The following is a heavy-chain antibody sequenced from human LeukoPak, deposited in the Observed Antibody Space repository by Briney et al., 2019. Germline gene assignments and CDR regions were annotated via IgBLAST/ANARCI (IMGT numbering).Heavy chain of an antibody. CDR1: GYTFTSYG. V-gene: IGHV1-18*01. Sequence: ASVKVSCKASGYTFTSYGISWVRQAPGQGLEWMGWISAYNGNTNYAQKLQGRVTMTTDTSTSTAYMELRSLRSDDTAVYYCARDPNEIHSSSATIIDPWGQGTRVTVSS. CDR2: ISAYNGNT. D-gene: IGHD6-6*01. J-gene: IGHJ5*02. CDR3: ARDPNEIHSSSATIIDP.